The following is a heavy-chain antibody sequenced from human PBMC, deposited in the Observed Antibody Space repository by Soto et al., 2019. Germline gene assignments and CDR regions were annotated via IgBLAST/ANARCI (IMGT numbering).Heavy chain of an antibody. CDR2: INHSGST. J-gene: IGHJ4*02. V-gene: IGHV4-34*01. D-gene: IGHD6-6*01. CDR1: GGSFSGYY. Sequence: LSLTCAVYGGSFSGYYWSWIRQPPGKGLEWIGEINHSGSTNYNPSLKSRVTISVDTSKNQFSLKLSSVTAADTAVYYCARNRPSIAARAYYFDYWGQGTLVTVSS. CDR3: ARNRPSIAARAYYFDY.